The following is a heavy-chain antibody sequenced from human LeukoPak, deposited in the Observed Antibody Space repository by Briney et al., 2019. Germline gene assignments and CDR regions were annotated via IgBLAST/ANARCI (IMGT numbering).Heavy chain of an antibody. CDR3: ARGGNGKYNWFDP. V-gene: IGHV5-51*01. CDR1: GYSFTSYW. D-gene: IGHD4-23*01. Sequence: GESLKISCKGSGYSFTSYWIGWVRQMPGKGLEWIGIIYPSDSDTRYSPSFQGQVTISADKSISTAYLQWSSLKASDTAIYYCARGGNGKYNWFDPWGQGTLVTVSS. J-gene: IGHJ5*02. CDR2: IYPSDSDT.